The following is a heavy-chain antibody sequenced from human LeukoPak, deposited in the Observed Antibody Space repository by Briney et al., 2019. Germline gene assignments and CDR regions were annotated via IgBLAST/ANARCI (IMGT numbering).Heavy chain of an antibody. CDR1: GYSISSGYY. V-gene: IGHV4-38-2*01. CDR2: IYHSGST. CDR3: ARTGTTSSIDY. D-gene: IGHD1-1*01. Sequence: PSETLSLTCAVSGYSISSGYYWGWIRQPPGEGLEWIGSIYHSGSTYYNPSLKSRVTISVDTSKNQFSLKLSSVTAADTAVYYCARTGTTSSIDYWGQGTLVTVSS. J-gene: IGHJ4*02.